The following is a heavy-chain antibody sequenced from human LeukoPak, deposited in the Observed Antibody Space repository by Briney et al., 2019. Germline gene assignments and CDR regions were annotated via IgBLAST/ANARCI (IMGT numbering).Heavy chain of an antibody. J-gene: IGHJ5*02. CDR3: ARRYYDYVWGSYRPPDNWFDP. Sequence: SETLSLTCTVSGGSISGSSYYWGWIRQPPGKGLEWIGSIYYSGSTYYNPSLKSRVTISVDTSKNQFSLKLSSVTAAETAVYYCARRYYDYVWGSYRPPDNWFDPWGQGTLVTVSS. CDR1: GGSISGSSYY. V-gene: IGHV4-39*01. D-gene: IGHD3-16*02. CDR2: IYYSGST.